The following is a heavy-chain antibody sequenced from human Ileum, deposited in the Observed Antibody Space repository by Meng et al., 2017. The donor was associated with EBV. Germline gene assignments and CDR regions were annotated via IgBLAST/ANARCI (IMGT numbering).Heavy chain of an antibody. CDR3: VSAYDYGDYEAFAY. Sequence: HLQRLRWGPGLWGPPDTLSLTWRVSGDPMSSSNYYWGWIRQSPGKALECIGTIFYRGNTFYNPSLKTRLTISVDTSKNEFSLNLKSVTAADTAVYYCVSAYDYGDYEAFAYWGLGSLVTVSS. D-gene: IGHD4-17*01. V-gene: IGHV4-39*07. CDR2: IFYRGNT. J-gene: IGHJ4*02. CDR1: GDPMSSSNYY.